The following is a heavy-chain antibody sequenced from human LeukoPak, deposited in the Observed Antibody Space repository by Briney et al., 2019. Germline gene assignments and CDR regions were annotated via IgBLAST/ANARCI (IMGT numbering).Heavy chain of an antibody. CDR2: INHSRST. D-gene: IGHD6-19*01. CDR1: GGSFSGYY. V-gene: IGHV4-34*01. J-gene: IGHJ4*02. CDR3: ARPYSGYSSGWYLGY. Sequence: SETLSLTCAVYGGSFSGYYWSWIRQPPGKGLEWIGEINHSRSTNYNPSLKSRVTISVDTSKNQFSLKLSSVTAADTAVYYCARPYSGYSSGWYLGYWGQGTLVTVSS.